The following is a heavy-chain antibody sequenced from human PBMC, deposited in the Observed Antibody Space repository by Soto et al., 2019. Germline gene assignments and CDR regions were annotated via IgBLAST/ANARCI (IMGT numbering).Heavy chain of an antibody. J-gene: IGHJ5*02. CDR2: ISAYNGNT. Sequence: ASVKVSCKASCYTFTSYGISWVRQAPGQGLEWMGWISAYNGNTNYAQKLQGRVTMTTDTSTSTAYMELRSLRSDDTAVYYCAREGPSYDFWSGYSRWFDPWGQGTLVTVSS. CDR1: CYTFTSYG. V-gene: IGHV1-18*01. CDR3: AREGPSYDFWSGYSRWFDP. D-gene: IGHD3-3*01.